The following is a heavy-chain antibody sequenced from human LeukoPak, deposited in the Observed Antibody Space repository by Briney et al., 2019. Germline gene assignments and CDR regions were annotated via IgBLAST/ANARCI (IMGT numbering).Heavy chain of an antibody. D-gene: IGHD4-17*01. V-gene: IGHV4-59*01. CDR3: ATANTLYGDYSFPY. J-gene: IGHJ4*02. CDR2: IYYSGST. CDR1: GGSISSYY. Sequence: SETLSLTCTVSGGSISSYYWSWMRQPPGKGQERIGYIYYSGSTNYNPSLKSRVTISVDTSKNQFSLKLSSVTAADTAVYYCATANTLYGDYSFPYWGQGTLVTVSS.